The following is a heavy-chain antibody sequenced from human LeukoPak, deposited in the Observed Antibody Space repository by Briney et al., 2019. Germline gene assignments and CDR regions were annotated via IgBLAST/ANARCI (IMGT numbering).Heavy chain of an antibody. CDR3: ARVPKTYGSGSYYPY. Sequence: SETLSLTCAVYGGSFSGYYWSWIRQPPGKGLEWIGEINHSGSTNYNPSLKSRVTISVDTSKNQFFLKLSSVTAADTAVYYCARVPKTYGSGSYYPYWGQGTLVTVSS. CDR1: GGSFSGYY. J-gene: IGHJ4*02. CDR2: INHSGST. V-gene: IGHV4-34*01. D-gene: IGHD3-10*01.